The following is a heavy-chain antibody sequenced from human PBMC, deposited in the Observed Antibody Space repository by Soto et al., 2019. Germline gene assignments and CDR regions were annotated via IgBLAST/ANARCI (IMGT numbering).Heavy chain of an antibody. CDR2: ISGSGGST. J-gene: IGHJ3*02. Sequence: GGSLRLSCAASGFTFSSYAMSWVRQAPGKGLEWVSAISGSGGSTYYADSVKGRFTISRDNSKNTLDLQMNSLRAEDTAVYYCAKDNRYSGSHEEYDAFDIWGQGTMVTVSS. V-gene: IGHV3-23*01. CDR1: GFTFSSYA. CDR3: AKDNRYSGSHEEYDAFDI. D-gene: IGHD1-26*01.